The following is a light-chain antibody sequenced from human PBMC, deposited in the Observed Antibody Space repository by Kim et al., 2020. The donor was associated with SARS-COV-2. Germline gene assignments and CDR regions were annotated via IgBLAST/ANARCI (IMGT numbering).Light chain of an antibody. Sequence: AFVGDRVTLTGRASHDIGNNLAWFQQRPGKAPKSLISAASRLQSGVPSRFSGSGSGTDFTLTISSLQPEDFATYYCQHYKNYPFAFGPGTKVDIK. J-gene: IGKJ3*01. CDR1: HDIGNN. V-gene: IGKV1-16*01. CDR2: AAS. CDR3: QHYKNYPFA.